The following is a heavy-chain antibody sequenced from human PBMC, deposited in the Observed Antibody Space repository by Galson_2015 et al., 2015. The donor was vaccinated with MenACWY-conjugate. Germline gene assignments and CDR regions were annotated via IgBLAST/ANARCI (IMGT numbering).Heavy chain of an antibody. V-gene: IGHV1-58*01. Sequence: SVKVSCKASGFTFTSSAVQWVRQARGQRLEWIGWIVVGSGNTNYAQKFQERVTITRDMSTSTAYMELSSLRSEDTAVYYCASAGIVVVPAAITDVVYWGQGTLVTVSS. CDR3: ASAGIVVVPAAITDVVY. CDR2: IVVGSGNT. D-gene: IGHD2-2*01. J-gene: IGHJ4*02. CDR1: GFTFTSSA.